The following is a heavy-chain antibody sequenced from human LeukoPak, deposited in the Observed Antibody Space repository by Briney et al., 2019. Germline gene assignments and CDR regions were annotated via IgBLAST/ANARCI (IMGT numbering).Heavy chain of an antibody. CDR3: ARVKSGNGWYTDY. V-gene: IGHV5-51*01. D-gene: IGHD6-19*01. CDR2: IYPGDSDT. CDR1: GYAFTTYW. Sequence: GESLKISCKGSGYAFTTYWIAWVRQMPGKGLEWMGVIYPGDSDTRYSPSFQGQVTISADKSISTAYLQWTSLKASDSAIYCCARVKSGNGWYTDYWGQGTLVIVSS. J-gene: IGHJ4*02.